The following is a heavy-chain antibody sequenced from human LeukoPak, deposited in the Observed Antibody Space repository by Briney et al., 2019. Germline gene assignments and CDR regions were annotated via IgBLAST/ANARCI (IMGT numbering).Heavy chain of an antibody. D-gene: IGHD3-10*01. CDR2: IYHSGST. CDR1: GGSISSSNW. V-gene: IGHV4-4*02. Sequence: SETLSLTCAVSGGSISSSNWWSWVRPPPGKGLEWIGEIYHSGSTNYNPSLKSRVTISVDKSKNQFSLKLSSVTAADTAVYYCARDCVVRGVREASCFDPWGQGTLVTVSS. CDR3: ARDCVVRGVREASCFDP. J-gene: IGHJ5*02.